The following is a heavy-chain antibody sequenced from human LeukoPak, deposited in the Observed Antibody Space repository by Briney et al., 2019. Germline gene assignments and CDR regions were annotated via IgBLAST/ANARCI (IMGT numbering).Heavy chain of an antibody. CDR3: ARAAYGDYRYYYFYLDV. CDR2: IYTSGSS. D-gene: IGHD4-17*01. V-gene: IGHV4-4*07. J-gene: IGHJ6*03. CDR1: GGSINSYY. Sequence: SETLSLTCTVSGGSINSYYWSWIRQPAGKGLEWIGRIYTSGSSNYNPSLKSRVTMSVDTSRNQFSLRLTSVTAADTAVYYCARAAYGDYRYYYFYLDVWGKGTTVTVSS.